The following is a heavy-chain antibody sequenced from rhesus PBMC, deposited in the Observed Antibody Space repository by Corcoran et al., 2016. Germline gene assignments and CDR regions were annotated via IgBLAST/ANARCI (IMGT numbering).Heavy chain of an antibody. J-gene: IGHJ4*01. CDR1: GYSFTNYW. V-gene: IGHV5-2*01. D-gene: IGHD1-44*01. Sequence: EVQLVQSGAEVKSPGDSLRISCKTSGYSFTNYWISWVRQMPGHGLEWMGMIYPGDSYTRYSPSFQGQVTISADKSINTAYLQWSSLKASDTATYYCATMYSGNSNYFDYWGQGVLVTVSS. CDR3: ATMYSGNSNYFDY. CDR2: IYPGDSYT.